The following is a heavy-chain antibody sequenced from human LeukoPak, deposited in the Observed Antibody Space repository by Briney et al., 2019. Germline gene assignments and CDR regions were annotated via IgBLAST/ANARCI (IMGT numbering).Heavy chain of an antibody. Sequence: GSSVRVSCKASGGTFNNFAISWVRQAPGQGLEWMGRISPIFGTIKNAQKFQGRVTITTDESTSTTYMEWSSLRSEDTAVYYCASSGVEYDYDSSGYYDAFDIWGQGTMVTISS. CDR1: GGTFNNFA. J-gene: IGHJ3*02. CDR3: ASSGVEYDYDSSGYYDAFDI. CDR2: ISPIFGTI. V-gene: IGHV1-69*05. D-gene: IGHD3-22*01.